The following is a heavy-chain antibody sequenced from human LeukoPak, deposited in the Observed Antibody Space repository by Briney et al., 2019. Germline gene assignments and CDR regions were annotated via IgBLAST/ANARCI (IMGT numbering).Heavy chain of an antibody. CDR1: GFTFSNAW. CDR2: IKSKTDGGTT. J-gene: IGHJ6*02. Sequence: TGGSLRLSCAAPGFTFSNAWMSWVRQAPGKGLEWVGRIKSKTDGGTTDYAAPVKGRFTISRDDSKNTLYLQMNSLKTEDTAVYYCTTDWLRYYYYGMDVWGQGTTVTVSS. CDR3: TTDWLRYYYYGMDV. D-gene: IGHD5-12*01. V-gene: IGHV3-15*01.